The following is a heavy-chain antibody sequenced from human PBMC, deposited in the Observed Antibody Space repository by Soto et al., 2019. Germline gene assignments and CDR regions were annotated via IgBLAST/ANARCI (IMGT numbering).Heavy chain of an antibody. CDR3: ARDGVVVVVAATPQHYYYYGMDV. V-gene: IGHV1-46*01. CDR2: INPSGGST. J-gene: IGHJ6*01. Sequence: QVQLVQSGAEVKKPGASVKVSCKASGYTFTSYYMHWVRQAPGQGLEWMGIINPSGGSTSYAQKFQGRVTITRDTSTSTVYMELSSLRSEDTAVYYCARDGVVVVVAATPQHYYYYGMDVW. D-gene: IGHD2-15*01. CDR1: GYTFTSYY.